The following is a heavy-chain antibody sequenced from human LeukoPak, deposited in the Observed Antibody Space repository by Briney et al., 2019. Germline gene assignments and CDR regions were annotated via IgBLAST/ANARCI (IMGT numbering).Heavy chain of an antibody. CDR2: ISGSGGST. J-gene: IGHJ4*02. Sequence: GGSLRLSCAASGFTFSSYGMSWVRQAPGKGLEWVSAISGSGGSTYYADSVTGRFTISRDNTKNTLYLQMNSLRAEDTAVYYCAKGKYYYDSSGYFPFDYWGQGTLVTVSS. CDR1: GFTFSSYG. V-gene: IGHV3-23*01. D-gene: IGHD3-22*01. CDR3: AKGKYYYDSSGYFPFDY.